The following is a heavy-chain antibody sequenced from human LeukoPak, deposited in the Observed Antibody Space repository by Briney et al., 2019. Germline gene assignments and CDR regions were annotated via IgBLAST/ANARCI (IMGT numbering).Heavy chain of an antibody. CDR1: GFTFSSYS. Sequence: PGGSLRLSCAASGFTFSSYSMNWVRQAPGKGLEWVSYISSSSSTIYYADSVKGRFTISRDNAKNSLYLQMSSLRAEDTAVYYCARGVPDAIGYFQHWGQGTLVTVSS. CDR3: ARGVPDAIGYFQH. J-gene: IGHJ1*01. CDR2: ISSSSSTI. V-gene: IGHV3-48*01. D-gene: IGHD2-2*01.